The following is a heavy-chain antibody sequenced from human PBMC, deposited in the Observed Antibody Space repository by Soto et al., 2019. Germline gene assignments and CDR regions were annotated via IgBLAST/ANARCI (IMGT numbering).Heavy chain of an antibody. D-gene: IGHD3-22*01. CDR1: GYSFTSYW. Sequence: GESLKISCRTSGYSFTSYWIAWVRQMPGKGLEWMGIIFPSDSDTRYSPSFQGQVTISSDRSTSTVFLQWASLKASDTAVYFCARKGKSGYFNWFDPWGQGTLVTVS. CDR2: IFPSDSDT. V-gene: IGHV5-51*01. CDR3: ARKGKSGYFNWFDP. J-gene: IGHJ5*02.